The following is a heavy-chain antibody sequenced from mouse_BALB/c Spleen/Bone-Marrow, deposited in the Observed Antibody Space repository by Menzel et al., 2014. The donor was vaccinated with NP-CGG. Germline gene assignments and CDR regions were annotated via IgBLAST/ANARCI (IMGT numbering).Heavy chain of an antibody. Sequence: QVHVKQSGSVLVRPGASVKLSCEASSYTFTSSWMHWAKQRPGQGLEWIGEIHPNSGNTNYNEKFKGKATLTVDTSSSTAYVDLSSLTSEDSAVYYCAREKIYGNYLWYFDVWGAGTTVAVSS. CDR3: AREKIYGNYLWYFDV. D-gene: IGHD2-1*01. V-gene: IGHV1S130*01. CDR2: IHPNSGNT. CDR1: SYTFTSSW. J-gene: IGHJ1*01.